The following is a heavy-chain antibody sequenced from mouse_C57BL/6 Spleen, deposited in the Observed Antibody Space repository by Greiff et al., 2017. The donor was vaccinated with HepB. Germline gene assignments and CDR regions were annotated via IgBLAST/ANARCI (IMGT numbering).Heavy chain of an antibody. CDR3: ARNWYYYCSSLFDY. CDR1: GYTFTSYW. Sequence: VQLQQSGAELVKPGASVKLSCKASGYTFTSYWMHWVKQRPGQGLEWIGMIHPNSGSTNYNEKFKSKATLTVDKSSSTAYMQLSSLTSEDSAVYYCARNWYYYCSSLFDYWGQGTTLTVSS. V-gene: IGHV1-64*01. CDR2: IHPNSGST. D-gene: IGHD1-1*01. J-gene: IGHJ2*01.